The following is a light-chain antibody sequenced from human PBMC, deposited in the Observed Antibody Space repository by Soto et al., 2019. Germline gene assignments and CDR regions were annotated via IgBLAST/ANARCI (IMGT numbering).Light chain of an antibody. J-gene: IGLJ3*02. Sequence: QSVLTQPPSASGTPGQRVSISCSGSRSNIGSDYVFWFQQLAGAAPKLLIYRNNQRPSGVPDRFSGSKSGTSASLAISGLRSEDEADYYCAAWDDSLNGSNWVFGGGTKLTVL. CDR3: AAWDDSLNGSNWV. CDR2: RNN. V-gene: IGLV1-47*01. CDR1: RSNIGSDY.